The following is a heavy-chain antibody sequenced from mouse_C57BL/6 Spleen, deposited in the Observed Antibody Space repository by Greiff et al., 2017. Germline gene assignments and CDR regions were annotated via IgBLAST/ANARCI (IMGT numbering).Heavy chain of an antibody. CDR2: IDPETGGT. Sequence: QVQLKEPGAELVRPGASVTLSCKASGYTFTDYEMHWVKQTPVHGLEWIGAIDPETGGTAYNQKFQGKAILTADKSSSTAYMELRSLTSEDAAGYYCTRWITTVVAYFDYGGQGTTLTVSS. CDR1: GYTFTDYE. J-gene: IGHJ2*01. V-gene: IGHV1-15*01. CDR3: TRWITTVVAYFDY. D-gene: IGHD1-1*01.